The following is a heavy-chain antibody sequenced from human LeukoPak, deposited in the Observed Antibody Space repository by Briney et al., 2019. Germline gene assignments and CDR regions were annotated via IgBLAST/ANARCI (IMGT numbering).Heavy chain of an antibody. CDR2: IYSTGST. CDR1: GDSISNGTYY. D-gene: IGHD6-13*01. V-gene: IGHV4-61*02. CDR3: ARGVRGQQLVYYYYYYMDV. Sequence: SQTLSLTCTVSGDSISNGTYYWNWIRQPAGKGLEWIGRIYSTGSTNYNPSLKSRVTISVDTSKNQFSLKLSSVTAADTAVYYCARGVRGQQLVYYYYYYMDVWGKGTTVTVSS. J-gene: IGHJ6*03.